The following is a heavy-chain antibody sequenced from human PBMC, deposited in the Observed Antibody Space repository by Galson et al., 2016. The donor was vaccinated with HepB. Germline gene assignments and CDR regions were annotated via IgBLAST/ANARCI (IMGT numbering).Heavy chain of an antibody. J-gene: IGHJ2*01. D-gene: IGHD1/OR15-1a*01. Sequence: HWGWIRQPPGKGLEWIGSISYKGTSFYNPSFKSRVTISLDTSRNQFSVKLASVTAADTALYYCVGAMGTATSGPYWYFDLWGRGTPVFVSS. V-gene: IGHV4-39*07. CDR3: VGAMGTATSGPYWYFDL. CDR2: ISYKGTS. CDR1: H.